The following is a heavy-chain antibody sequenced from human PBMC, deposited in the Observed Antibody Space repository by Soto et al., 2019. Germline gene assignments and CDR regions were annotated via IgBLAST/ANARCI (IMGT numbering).Heavy chain of an antibody. CDR2: FIPIFATA. Sequence: QVQLVQSGAEVKKPGSSVKVSCKASGGTFSSYAISWVRQAPGQGLEWMGGFIPIFATANYAQKFQCRVTXTXXXSXRTAYMELSSLRSEDAAVYYCASTPSSSRYYYGMDVWGQGTTVTVSS. D-gene: IGHD6-13*01. V-gene: IGHV1-69*05. J-gene: IGHJ6*02. CDR1: GGTFSSYA. CDR3: ASTPSSSRYYYGMDV.